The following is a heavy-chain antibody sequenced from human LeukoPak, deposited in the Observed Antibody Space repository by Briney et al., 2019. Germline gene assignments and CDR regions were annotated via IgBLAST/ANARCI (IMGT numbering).Heavy chain of an antibody. CDR3: ARAASGDAVDYYGSGRRYYSYYMDF. Sequence: PSETLSLTCTVSGGSISSSSYYWGWIRQPPGKGLEWIGSIYYSGSTNYNPSLKSRLTMSVDTSKNQFSLELTSVTAADTAVYYCARAASGDAVDYYGSGRRYYSYYMDFWGKGTTVTISS. J-gene: IGHJ6*03. CDR2: IYYSGST. V-gene: IGHV4-39*07. CDR1: GGSISSSSYY. D-gene: IGHD3-10*01.